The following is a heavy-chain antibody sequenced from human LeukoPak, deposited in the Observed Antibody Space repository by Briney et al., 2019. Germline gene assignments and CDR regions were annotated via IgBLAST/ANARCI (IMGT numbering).Heavy chain of an antibody. CDR2: IIPIFGTA. J-gene: IGHJ4*02. Sequence: ASVKVSCKASGGTFSSYAISWVRQAPGQGLEWMGGIIPIFGTANYAQKFQGRVTITTDESTRTAYMELSSLRSEDTAVYYCARGDYYDSSGYWDYWGQGTLVTVSS. D-gene: IGHD3-22*01. V-gene: IGHV1-69*05. CDR1: GGTFSSYA. CDR3: ARGDYYDSSGYWDY.